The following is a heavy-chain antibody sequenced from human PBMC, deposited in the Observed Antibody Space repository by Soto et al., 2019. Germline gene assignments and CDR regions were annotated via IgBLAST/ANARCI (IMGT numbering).Heavy chain of an antibody. J-gene: IGHJ4*02. Sequence: QVQLVQSGAEVKKPGASVKVSCKASGYTFTGYYMHWVRQAPGQGLEWMGWINPNSGGTNYAQKFQGWVTIARDTSISTAYMELSRLRSDDTAVYYCAGDSGYDSLNLDCWGQGTLVTVSS. CDR3: AGDSGYDSLNLDC. CDR2: INPNSGGT. V-gene: IGHV1-2*04. CDR1: GYTFTGYY. D-gene: IGHD5-12*01.